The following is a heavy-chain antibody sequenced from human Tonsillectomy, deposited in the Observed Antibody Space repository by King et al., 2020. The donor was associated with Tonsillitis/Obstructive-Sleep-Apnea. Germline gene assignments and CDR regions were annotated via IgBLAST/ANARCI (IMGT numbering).Heavy chain of an antibody. CDR2: ISSNGGST. V-gene: IGHV3-64D*06. D-gene: IGHD3-10*01. J-gene: IGHJ4*02. Sequence: VQLVESGGGLVQPGGSLRLSCSASGFTFSSYAMHWVRQAPGKGLEYVSAISSNGGSTYYADSVKGRFTISRDNSKNTLYLQMSRLRAEDTAVYFCVKNFFGSGSYGDYWGQGTLVTVSS. CDR1: GFTFSSYA. CDR3: VKNFFGSGSYGDY.